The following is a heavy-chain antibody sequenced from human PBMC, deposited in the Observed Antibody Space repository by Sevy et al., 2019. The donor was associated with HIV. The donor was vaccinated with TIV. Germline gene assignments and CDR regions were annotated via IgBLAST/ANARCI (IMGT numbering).Heavy chain of an antibody. D-gene: IGHD3-10*01. Sequence: SETLSLTCAVSGGSIRSYYWSWIRQSPGKGLEWIGYIDYSGSTNYNPSLKSRVSMSIDTSTNRFSLKLSSVTAADTALYYCGGLDYHYYHAMDVWGQGTTVIVSS. CDR3: GGLDYHYYHAMDV. CDR2: IDYSGST. V-gene: IGHV4-59*03. J-gene: IGHJ6*02. CDR1: GGSIRSYY.